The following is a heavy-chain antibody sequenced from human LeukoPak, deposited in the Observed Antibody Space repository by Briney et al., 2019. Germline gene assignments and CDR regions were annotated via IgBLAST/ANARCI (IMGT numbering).Heavy chain of an antibody. D-gene: IGHD7-27*01. Sequence: SQTLSLTCAISGDSVSRNSAAWSWIRQSPSRGLEWLGRTYYRSRWFDEYALSVKSRITLSTDTSKNQFSLHLNSVTPEDTATYFCARETSGHDYWGQGILVTVSS. V-gene: IGHV6-1*01. J-gene: IGHJ4*02. CDR3: ARETSGHDY. CDR1: GDSVSRNSAA. CDR2: TYYRSRWFD.